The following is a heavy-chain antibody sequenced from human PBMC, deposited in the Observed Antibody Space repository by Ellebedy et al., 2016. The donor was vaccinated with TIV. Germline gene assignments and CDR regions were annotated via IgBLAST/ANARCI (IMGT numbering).Heavy chain of an antibody. Sequence: AASVKVSCKASGYTFTNYAMHWARQAPGQRLEWMGWINAGNGNTKYSQKFQGRVTITRDTAAITAYMELSSVRSEDTAVYYCARVYGAFNWFDPWGQGTLVTVSS. V-gene: IGHV1-3*01. J-gene: IGHJ5*02. CDR3: ARVYGAFNWFDP. CDR2: INAGNGNT. CDR1: GYTFTNYA. D-gene: IGHD3-10*01.